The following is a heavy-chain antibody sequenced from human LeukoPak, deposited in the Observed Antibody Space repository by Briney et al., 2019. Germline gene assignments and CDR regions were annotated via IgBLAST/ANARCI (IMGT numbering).Heavy chain of an antibody. CDR1: GGSISSGGYY. Sequence: SQTLSLTCTVSGGSISSGGYYWSWIRQHPGKGLEWIGSIYYSGSTYYNPSPKSRVTISVDTSKNQFSLKLSSVTAADTAVYYCASEITMVRGEIDYWGQGTLVTVSS. J-gene: IGHJ4*02. V-gene: IGHV4-39*07. CDR3: ASEITMVRGEIDY. CDR2: IYYSGST. D-gene: IGHD3-10*01.